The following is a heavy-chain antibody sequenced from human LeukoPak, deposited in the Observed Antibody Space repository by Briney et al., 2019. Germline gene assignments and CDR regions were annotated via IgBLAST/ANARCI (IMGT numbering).Heavy chain of an antibody. CDR3: ARWDYGDYYFDY. D-gene: IGHD4-17*01. Sequence: ASVKVPCKASGYTFTSYAMHWVRQAPGQRLEWMGWISAGNGNTKYSQKFQGRVTITRDTSASTAYMELSSLRSEDTAVYYCARWDYGDYYFDYWGQGTLVTVSS. CDR1: GYTFTSYA. CDR2: ISAGNGNT. V-gene: IGHV1-3*01. J-gene: IGHJ4*02.